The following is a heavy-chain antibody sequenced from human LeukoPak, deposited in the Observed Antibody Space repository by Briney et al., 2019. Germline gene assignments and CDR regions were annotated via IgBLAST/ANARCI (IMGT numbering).Heavy chain of an antibody. CDR3: ARDNCGGDCYGYYYYGMDV. J-gene: IGHJ6*02. V-gene: IGHV7-4-1*02. CDR2: INTNTGNP. CDR1: GYTFTSYD. Sequence: ASVKVSCKASGYTFTSYDINWVRQAPGQGLEWMGWINTNTGNPTYAQGFTGRFVFSLDTSVSTAYLQISSLKAEDTAVYYCARDNCGGDCYGYYYYGMDVWGQGTTVTVSS. D-gene: IGHD2-21*02.